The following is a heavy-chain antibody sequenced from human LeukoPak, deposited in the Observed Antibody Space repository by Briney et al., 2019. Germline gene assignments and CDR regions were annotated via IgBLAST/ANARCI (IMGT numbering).Heavy chain of an antibody. CDR3: ARDKYYDFWSGYSSYYFDY. CDR1: GYTFTSYG. J-gene: IGHJ4*02. CDR2: ISAYNGNT. V-gene: IGHV1-18*01. D-gene: IGHD3-3*01. Sequence: ASVKDSCKASGYTFTSYGISWVRQAPGQGLEWMGWISAYNGNTNYAQKLQGRVTMTTDTSTSTAYMELRSLRSDDTAVYYCARDKYYDFWSGYSSYYFDYWGQGTLVTVSS.